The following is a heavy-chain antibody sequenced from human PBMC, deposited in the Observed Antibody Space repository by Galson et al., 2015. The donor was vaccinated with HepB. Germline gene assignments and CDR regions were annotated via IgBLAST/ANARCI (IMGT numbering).Heavy chain of an antibody. J-gene: IGHJ6*03. CDR3: ARSTSSYGRRMAYYYYYYYMDV. V-gene: IGHV1-69*10. Sequence: SVKVSCKASGGTFSSYAISWVRQAPGQGLEWMGGIIPILGIANYAQKFQGRVTITADKSTSTAYMELSSLRSEDTAVYYCARSTSSYGRRMAYYYYYYYMDVWGKGTTVTVSS. CDR1: GGTFSSYA. D-gene: IGHD2-2*01. CDR2: IIPILGIA.